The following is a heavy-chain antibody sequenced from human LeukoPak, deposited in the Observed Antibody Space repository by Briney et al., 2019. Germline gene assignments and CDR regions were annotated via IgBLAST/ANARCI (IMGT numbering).Heavy chain of an antibody. CDR3: ARFNIGSYAPAALDY. CDR2: IYHSGST. Sequence: PSQTLSLTCTVSGGSISSGGYYWSWIRQPPGKGLEWIGYIYHSGSTCYNPSLKSRVTISVDRSKNQFSLKLSSVTAADTAVYYCARFNIGSYAPAALDYWGQGTLVTVSS. CDR1: GGSISSGGYY. D-gene: IGHD2-2*01. V-gene: IGHV4-30-2*01. J-gene: IGHJ4*02.